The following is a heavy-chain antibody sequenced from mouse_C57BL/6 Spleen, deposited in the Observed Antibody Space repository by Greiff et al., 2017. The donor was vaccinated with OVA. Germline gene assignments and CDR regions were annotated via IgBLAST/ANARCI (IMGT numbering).Heavy chain of an antibody. Sequence: EVQLVESGEGLVKPGGSLKLSCAASGFTFSSYAMSWVRQTPEKRLEWVAYISSGGDYIYYADTVKGRFTISRDNARNTLYLQMSSLKSEDTAMYYCTRTGYDYDGFAYWGQGTLGTVSA. CDR2: ISSGGDYI. CDR1: GFTFSSYA. D-gene: IGHD2-4*01. J-gene: IGHJ3*01. CDR3: TRTGYDYDGFAY. V-gene: IGHV5-9-1*02.